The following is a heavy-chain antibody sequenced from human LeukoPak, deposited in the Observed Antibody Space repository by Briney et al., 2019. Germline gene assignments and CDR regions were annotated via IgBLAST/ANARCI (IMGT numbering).Heavy chain of an antibody. CDR1: GYSISSGYY. Sequence: SETLSLTCAVSGYSISSGYYWGWIRQPPGKGLEGIGSIYHSGSTYYNPSLKSRVTLSVDTAKNQFSLKLSSVTAADMAVYYCARIEGYLDYWGQGTLVTVSS. V-gene: IGHV4-38-2*01. CDR2: IYHSGST. CDR3: ARIEGYLDY. D-gene: IGHD2-21*01. J-gene: IGHJ4*02.